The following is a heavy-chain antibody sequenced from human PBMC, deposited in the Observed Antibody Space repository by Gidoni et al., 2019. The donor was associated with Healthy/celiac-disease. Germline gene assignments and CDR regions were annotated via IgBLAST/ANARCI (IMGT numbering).Heavy chain of an antibody. D-gene: IGHD3-10*01. CDR2: IYTSGST. J-gene: IGHJ4*02. CDR1: GGSISSGSYY. CDR3: ARARGSGSYSDY. Sequence: QVQLQESGPGLVQPSQTLSLTCTVSGGSISSGSYYWSWIRQPAGKGLEWIGRIYTSGSTNYNPSLKSRVTISVDTSKNQFSLKLSSVTAADTAVYYCARARGSGSYSDYWGQGTLVTVSS. V-gene: IGHV4-61*02.